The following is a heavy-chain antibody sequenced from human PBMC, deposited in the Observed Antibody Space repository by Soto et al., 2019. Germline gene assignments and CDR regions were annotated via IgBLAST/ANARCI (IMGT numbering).Heavy chain of an antibody. J-gene: IGHJ6*02. V-gene: IGHV4-39*02. CDR3: ARDGAMTTVTTGTYHGMDV. CDR2: IYYNGST. D-gene: IGHD4-4*01. Sequence: KPSETLSLTCTVSGGSISSSSYYWGWIRQPPGKGLEGIGSIYYNGSTYYNPSLKSRVTISVDTSKNQFSLKLSSVTAADTAVYYCARDGAMTTVTTGTYHGMDVWGQGTTVTVSS. CDR1: GGSISSSSYY.